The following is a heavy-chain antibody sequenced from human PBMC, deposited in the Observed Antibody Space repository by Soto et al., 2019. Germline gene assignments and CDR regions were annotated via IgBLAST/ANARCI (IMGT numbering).Heavy chain of an antibody. V-gene: IGHV1-18*01. D-gene: IGHD2-2*01. CDR3: ARLSVVVPAAIDYDAFDI. Sequence: ASVKVSCKASGYTFTSYGISWVRQAPGQGLEWMGWISAYNGNTNYAQKLQGRVTMTTDTSTSTAYMELRSLRSDDTAVYYCARLSVVVPAAIDYDAFDIWGQGTMVTVSS. J-gene: IGHJ3*02. CDR1: GYTFTSYG. CDR2: ISAYNGNT.